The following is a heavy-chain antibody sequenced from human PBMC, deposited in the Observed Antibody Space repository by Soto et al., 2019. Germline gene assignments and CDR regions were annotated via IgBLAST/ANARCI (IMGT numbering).Heavy chain of an antibody. J-gene: IGHJ4*02. CDR3: ARVVKSSSWHDY. Sequence: ASAKVSCKASGGTFSSYAISWVRQAPGQGLEWMGGIIPIFGTANYAQKFQGRVTITAAESTSTAYMALSSLRSEDTAVYYCARVVKSSSWHDYWGQGTLVTVSS. D-gene: IGHD6-13*01. V-gene: IGHV1-69*13. CDR1: GGTFSSYA. CDR2: IIPIFGTA.